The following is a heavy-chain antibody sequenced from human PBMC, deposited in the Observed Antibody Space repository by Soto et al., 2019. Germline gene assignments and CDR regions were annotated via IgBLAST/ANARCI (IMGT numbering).Heavy chain of an antibody. CDR2: ISGSGGST. CDR3: AKDPSYYDSSCYWELYYFDY. D-gene: IGHD3-22*01. J-gene: IGHJ4*02. V-gene: IGHV3-23*01. CDR1: GFTFSSYA. Sequence: GVSLRLSCAASGFTFSSYAMSWVRQAPGKGLEWVSAISGSGGSTYYADSVKGRFTISRDNSKNTLYLQMNSLRAEDTAVYYYAKDPSYYDSSCYWELYYFDYWGQGTLVTVSS.